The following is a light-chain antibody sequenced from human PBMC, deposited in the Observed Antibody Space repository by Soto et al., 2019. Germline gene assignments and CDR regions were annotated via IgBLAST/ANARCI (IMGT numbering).Light chain of an antibody. J-gene: IGKJ5*01. CDR2: GAS. CDR3: QQYGSSPIT. CDR1: QSVSSN. Sequence: EIVMTQSPATLSVSRGERATLSCRASQSVSSNLAWYQQKPGQAPRLLIYGASTRATGIPARFSGSGSGTDFTLTISRLEPEDFAVYYCQQYGSSPITFGQGTRLEI. V-gene: IGKV3-15*01.